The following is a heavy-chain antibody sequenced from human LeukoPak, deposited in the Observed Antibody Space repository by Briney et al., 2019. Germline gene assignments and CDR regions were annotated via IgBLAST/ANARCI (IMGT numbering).Heavy chain of an antibody. CDR3: AKGGGSSGYYTHLDS. CDR1: GFTFGDYW. J-gene: IGHJ4*02. CDR2: INGNEMSR. Sequence: GGSLRLSSEASGFTFGDYWMHWVRQGPEKRLVWVSRINGNEMSRAYADSVKGRFTISRDNSKNTLYLQMNSLGTEDSAIYYCAKGGGSSGYYTHLDSWGQGTLVTVSS. D-gene: IGHD3-3*01. V-gene: IGHV3-74*01.